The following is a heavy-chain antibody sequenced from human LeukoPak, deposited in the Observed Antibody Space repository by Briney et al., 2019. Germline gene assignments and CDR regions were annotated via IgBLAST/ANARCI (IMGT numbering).Heavy chain of an antibody. Sequence: SETLSLTRAVYGGSFSGYYWSWIRQPPGKGLEWIGEINHSGSTNYNPSLKSRVTISVDTSKNQFSLKLSSVTAADTAVYYCARKVYAASLDYWGQGTLVTVSS. CDR3: ARKVYAASLDY. D-gene: IGHD2-8*01. CDR2: INHSGST. J-gene: IGHJ4*02. CDR1: GGSFSGYY. V-gene: IGHV4-34*01.